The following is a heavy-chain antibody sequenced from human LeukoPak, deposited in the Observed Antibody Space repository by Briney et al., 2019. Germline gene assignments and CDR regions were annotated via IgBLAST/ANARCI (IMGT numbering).Heavy chain of an antibody. V-gene: IGHV1-2*04. J-gene: IGHJ5*02. CDR2: INPNSGGT. CDR1: GYTFTGYY. CDR3: AREGSGSYYNPFDP. Sequence: ASVKVSCKASGYTFTGYYMHWVRQAPGQGLEWMGWINPNSGGTNYAQKFQGWVTMTRDTSISTAYMELSRLRSDDTAVYYCAREGSGSYYNPFDPWGQGTLVTVSS. D-gene: IGHD3-10*01.